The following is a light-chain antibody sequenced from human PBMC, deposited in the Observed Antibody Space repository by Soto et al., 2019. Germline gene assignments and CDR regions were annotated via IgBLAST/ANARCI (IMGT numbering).Light chain of an antibody. CDR3: AAWDDRLSGWV. Sequence: QSALTQPPSVSGSPGQSVTISCTGTSSDVSSYNRVSWYQQPPGTAPKLLIYEVSDRPSGVPDRFSGSKSGNTASLAISGLRSEDEADYFCAAWDDRLSGWVFGGGTKVTVL. CDR2: EVS. CDR1: SSDVSSYNR. V-gene: IGLV2-18*01. J-gene: IGLJ3*02.